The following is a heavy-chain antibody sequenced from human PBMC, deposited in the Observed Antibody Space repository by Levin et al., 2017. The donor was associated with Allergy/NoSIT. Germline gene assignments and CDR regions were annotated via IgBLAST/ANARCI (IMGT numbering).Heavy chain of an antibody. Sequence: SQTLSLTCPVSGGSISSSISYWGWIRQAPGQGLEWIGSIYNSGSTYYNPSLKSRVTTSVDTSKNQFSLKLSSVTAADTAVYYCARQCYDILTGYYNFDYWGQGTLVTVSS. CDR1: GGSISSSISY. CDR2: IYNSGST. V-gene: IGHV4-39*01. CDR3: ARQCYDILTGYYNFDY. D-gene: IGHD3-9*01. J-gene: IGHJ4*02.